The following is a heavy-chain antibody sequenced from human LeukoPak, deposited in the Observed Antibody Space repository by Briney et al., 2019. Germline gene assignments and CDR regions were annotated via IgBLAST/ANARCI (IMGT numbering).Heavy chain of an antibody. CDR3: ARLHSGRYYGVAFDI. CDR2: IKEDGSEK. J-gene: IGHJ3*02. V-gene: IGHV3-7*03. D-gene: IGHD1-26*01. Sequence: GGSLRLSCAASGFTFSNYWMTWVRQAPGKGLEWVANIKEDGSEKYYVDSVRGRFTISRDNAKNSLYLQMNSLRAEDTAVYYCARLHSGRYYGVAFDIWGQGTMVTVSS. CDR1: GFTFSNYW.